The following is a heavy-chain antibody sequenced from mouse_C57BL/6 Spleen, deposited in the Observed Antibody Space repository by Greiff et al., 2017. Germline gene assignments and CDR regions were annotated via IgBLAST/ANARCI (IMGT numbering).Heavy chain of an antibody. CDR2: IYPGDGDT. V-gene: IGHV1-80*01. CDR3: ARSYYSNYRAMDY. J-gene: IGHJ4*01. Sequence: VQLVESGAELVKPGASVKISCKASGYAFSSYWMHWVKQRPGKGLEWIGQIYPGDGDTNYNGKFKGKATLTADTSSSTAYMQLSSLTSEDSAVYFCARSYYSNYRAMDYWGQGTSVTVSS. CDR1: GYAFSSYW. D-gene: IGHD2-5*01.